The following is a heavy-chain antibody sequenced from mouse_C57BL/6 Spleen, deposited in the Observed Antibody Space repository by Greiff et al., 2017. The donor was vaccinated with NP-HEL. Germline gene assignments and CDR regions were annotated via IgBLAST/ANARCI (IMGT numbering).Heavy chain of an antibody. J-gene: IGHJ2*01. CDR3: ARGFTTVVANFDY. Sequence: EVKLVESGGDLVKPGGSLKLSCAASGFTFSSYGMSWVRQTPDKRLEWVATISSGGSYTYYPDSVKGRFTISRDNAKNTLYLQMSSLKSEDTAMYYCARGFTTVVANFDYWGQGTTLTVSS. CDR2: ISSGGSYT. CDR1: GFTFSSYG. D-gene: IGHD1-1*01. V-gene: IGHV5-6*01.